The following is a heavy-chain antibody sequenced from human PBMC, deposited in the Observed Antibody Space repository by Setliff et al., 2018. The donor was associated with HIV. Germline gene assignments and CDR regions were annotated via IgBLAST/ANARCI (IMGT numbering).Heavy chain of an antibody. CDR1: GYTFTSYY. Sequence: ASVKVSCKASGYTFTSYYIHWVRQAPGQGLEWMGIIYPRGGGTTYAQTFQGRATMTSDTSTSTVYMELSSLRSEDTAMYCCARDFYYYDSSAPHPQTYYFDFWGQGTLVTVSS. CDR2: IYPRGGGT. V-gene: IGHV1-46*01. D-gene: IGHD3-22*01. J-gene: IGHJ4*02. CDR3: ARDFYYYDSSAPHPQTYYFDF.